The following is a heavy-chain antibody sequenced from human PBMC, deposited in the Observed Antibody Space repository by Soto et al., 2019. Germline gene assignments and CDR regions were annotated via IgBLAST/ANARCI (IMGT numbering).Heavy chain of an antibody. CDR1: GFSLSDYA. J-gene: IGHJ6*02. CDR3: ARIKLVEWFFINVDVYDMDV. Sequence: GGSLRLSWVACGFSLSDYAVNGVRQAAGKGLEWVSFISSDSRTIYYADSVEGRFTVSRDNARNSVSLQMDSLRDEDAAVYYCARIKLVEWFFINVDVYDMDVWGQGT. CDR2: ISSDSRTI. V-gene: IGHV3-48*02. D-gene: IGHD3-3*01.